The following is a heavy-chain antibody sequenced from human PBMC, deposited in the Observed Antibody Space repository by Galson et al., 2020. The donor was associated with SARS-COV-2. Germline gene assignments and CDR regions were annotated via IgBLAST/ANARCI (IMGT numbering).Heavy chain of an antibody. V-gene: IGHV3-30*04. D-gene: IGHD1-7*01. CDR2: LSFDGTNN. J-gene: IGHJ3*02. CDR1: GFTFTNYA. Sequence: GGSLRLSCAASGFTFTNYALHWVRQAPGKGLEWVAFLSFDGTNNYYADTVKGRFTISRDNSKNTLYLQMNSLIPEDTAVYYCARDSENGNCGPDAVDIWGQGTMVTVYS. CDR3: ARDSENGNCGPDAVDI.